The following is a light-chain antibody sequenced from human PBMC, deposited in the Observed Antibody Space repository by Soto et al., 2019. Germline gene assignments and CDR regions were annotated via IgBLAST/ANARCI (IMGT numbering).Light chain of an antibody. J-gene: IGKJ5*01. Sequence: DIQMTQSPSTLSASVGDRVTITCRASQNIRSRLAWFQQKPGKAPKVLIYAASNLQSGVPSRFSGSGSGTDFALTISSLQPEDFATYYCQQGYSTPITFGQGTRLEIK. CDR2: AAS. V-gene: IGKV1-39*01. CDR1: QNIRSR. CDR3: QQGYSTPIT.